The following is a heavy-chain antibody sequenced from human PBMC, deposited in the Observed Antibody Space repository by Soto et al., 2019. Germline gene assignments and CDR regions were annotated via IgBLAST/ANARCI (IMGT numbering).Heavy chain of an antibody. V-gene: IGHV4-59*01. D-gene: IGHD3-16*01. J-gene: IGHJ4*02. CDR1: GGSFTAYS. Sequence: QVLLRESGPGLVKPSETLSLTCTVSGGSFTAYSWTWIRQPPGKGLEWLAYISVSGSPNYNPSLKSRLTRSLDESKNQFSLTVTSAAGAYTAVYYCVRGLGGVVDFWGQGILVTVSS. CDR3: VRGLGGVVDF. CDR2: ISVSGSP.